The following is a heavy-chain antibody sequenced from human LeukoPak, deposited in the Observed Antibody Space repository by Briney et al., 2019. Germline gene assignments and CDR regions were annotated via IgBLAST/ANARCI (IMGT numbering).Heavy chain of an antibody. CDR3: ARDRMGDGYNSVGGLYGMDV. CDR1: GFTFSNYW. Sequence: PGGSLRLSCAASGFTFSNYWMHWVRQVPGKGLVWVPRINSVGSSTSYAESVEGRFTISRDNSKNTLYLQMNSLRADDTAVYYCARDRMGDGYNSVGGLYGMDVWGQGTTVTVSS. J-gene: IGHJ6*02. V-gene: IGHV3-74*01. CDR2: INSVGSST. D-gene: IGHD5-24*01.